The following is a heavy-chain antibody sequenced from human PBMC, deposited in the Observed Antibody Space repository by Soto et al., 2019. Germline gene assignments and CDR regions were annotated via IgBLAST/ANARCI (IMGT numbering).Heavy chain of an antibody. CDR2: IYYDGSA. Sequence: SETLSLTCTVSGGSISSSTYYWGWIRQPPGKGLECVGTIYYDGSAYYNPSLKSRVTISVDTSKNQFSLKLSSVTAADTAVYYCARGGDSSGSPYYFYGMDVWGQGTTVTVSS. J-gene: IGHJ6*02. D-gene: IGHD3-22*01. CDR1: GGSISSSTYY. CDR3: ARGGDSSGSPYYFYGMDV. V-gene: IGHV4-39*07.